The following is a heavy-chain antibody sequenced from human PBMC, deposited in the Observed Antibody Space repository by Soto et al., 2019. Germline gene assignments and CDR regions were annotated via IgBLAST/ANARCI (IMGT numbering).Heavy chain of an antibody. V-gene: IGHV3-23*01. D-gene: IGHD3-22*01. CDR1: GFTFSTYA. Sequence: PGGSLSLSCAASGFTFSTYAMSWVRQAPGKGLEWVSLISGSGGSTYYADSVKGRFTISRDNSKNTLYLQMNSLGAEDTAVYYCAKDYYDSSGSRPHDYWGQGTLVTVSS. CDR2: ISGSGGST. J-gene: IGHJ4*02. CDR3: AKDYYDSSGSRPHDY.